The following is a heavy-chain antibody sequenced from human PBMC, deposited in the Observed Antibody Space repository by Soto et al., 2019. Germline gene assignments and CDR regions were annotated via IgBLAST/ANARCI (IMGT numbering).Heavy chain of an antibody. Sequence: GGSLRLSCAASGLTFSSYAMSWVRQAPGKGLEWVSGISGSGGSTYYADSVKGRFTISRDNSKKTSYLQMNSLRAEDTAVYYCARAGAKIYYFDYWGQGTLVTVSS. V-gene: IGHV3-23*01. CDR2: ISGSGGST. D-gene: IGHD1-26*01. CDR3: ARAGAKIYYFDY. J-gene: IGHJ4*02. CDR1: GLTFSSYA.